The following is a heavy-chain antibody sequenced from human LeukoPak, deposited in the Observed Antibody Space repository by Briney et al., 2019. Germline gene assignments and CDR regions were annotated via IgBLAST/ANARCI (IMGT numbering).Heavy chain of an antibody. CDR1: GDTFTSYY. J-gene: IGHJ4*02. CDR2: INLSGGST. V-gene: IGHV1-46*01. Sequence: ASLNVSCTVSGDTFTSYYMRWVRQAPGQGLEWMGLINLSGGSTSYAQKFQGRVTMNRDTSTSTVYMELSSLRSEDTAVYYCARDIRMGDTAMVTAHFDYWGQGTLVTVSS. CDR3: ARDIRMGDTAMVTAHFDY. D-gene: IGHD5-18*01.